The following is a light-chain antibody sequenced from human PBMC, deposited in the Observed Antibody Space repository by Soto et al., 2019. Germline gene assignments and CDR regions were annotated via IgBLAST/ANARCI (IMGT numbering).Light chain of an antibody. J-gene: IGKJ1*01. Sequence: DIQMTHSPSSLSASVGDTVTITCRASQSISLFLNWYQQKPGKAPKLLIYAASSLQSGVPSRFSGNGSGTDFTLTISSLQPEDFATYYCHQTDSIPETFGQGTKVEIK. CDR2: AAS. V-gene: IGKV1-39*01. CDR1: QSISLF. CDR3: HQTDSIPET.